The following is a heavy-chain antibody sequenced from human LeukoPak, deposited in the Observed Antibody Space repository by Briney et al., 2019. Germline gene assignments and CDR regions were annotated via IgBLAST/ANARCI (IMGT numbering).Heavy chain of an antibody. D-gene: IGHD6-19*01. V-gene: IGHV6-1*01. J-gene: IGHJ4*02. Sequence: PSQTLSLTCAISGDSVSSNSAAWNWIRQSPSRGLEWLGRTYYRSKWYNDYAVSVKSRITINPDTSKNQFSLQLNSVTPEDTAVYYCARDPGSSGWYEAYYFDYWSQGTLVTVSS. CDR3: ARDPGSSGWYEAYYFDY. CDR2: TYYRSKWYN. CDR1: GDSVSSNSAA.